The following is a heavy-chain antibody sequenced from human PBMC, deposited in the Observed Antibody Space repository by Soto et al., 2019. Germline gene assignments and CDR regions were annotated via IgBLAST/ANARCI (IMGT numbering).Heavy chain of an antibody. V-gene: IGHV3-23*01. D-gene: IGHD3-10*01. CDR2: ILNSGIST. Sequence: GGSLRLSCAASGFTFSSYAMSWVRQAPGKGLEWVSFILNSGISTYYADSVRGRFTISRDNSKNTLYLQMNSLRTEDTAIYYCARRSPHYFDYWGQGTLVTVSS. CDR1: GFTFSSYA. CDR3: ARRSPHYFDY. J-gene: IGHJ4*02.